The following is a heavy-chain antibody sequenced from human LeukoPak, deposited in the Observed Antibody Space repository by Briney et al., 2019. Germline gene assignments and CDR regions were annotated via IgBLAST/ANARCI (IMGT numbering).Heavy chain of an antibody. CDR2: INSVVRSA. Sequence: PGGSLRLSCAAPGFTFSSYWMHWVRQAPGEGWVWASRINSVVRSAPYAESVKSRFTISRDTATNTRCLRMNSLRDAETAVYYCARGDPKLTQLGYCGSTSCYKPGFDYWGQGTLVTVSS. V-gene: IGHV3-74*01. D-gene: IGHD2-2*01. CDR1: GFTFSSYW. J-gene: IGHJ4*02. CDR3: ARGDPKLTQLGYCGSTSCYKPGFDY.